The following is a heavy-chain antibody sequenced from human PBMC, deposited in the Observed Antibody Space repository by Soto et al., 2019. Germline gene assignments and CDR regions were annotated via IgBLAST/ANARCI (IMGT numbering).Heavy chain of an antibody. D-gene: IGHD6-19*01. V-gene: IGHV4-34*01. J-gene: IGHJ5*02. CDR1: GGSFSGYY. CDR2: INHSGST. Sequence: KAXETLSRTCSVYGGSFSGYYWSWIRQPPGKGLEWIGEINHSGSTNYNPSLKSLVTISVDTSKNQFSLKLSSVTAADTAVYYCGRGIAVAGKGCWFDPWGQGTLVTVYS. CDR3: GRGIAVAGKGCWFDP.